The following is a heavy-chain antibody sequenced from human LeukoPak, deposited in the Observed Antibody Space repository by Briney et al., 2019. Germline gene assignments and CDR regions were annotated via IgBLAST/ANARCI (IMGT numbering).Heavy chain of an antibody. CDR2: INPSGGST. CDR1: GYTFTGYY. J-gene: IGHJ4*02. CDR3: ARESQRHGGEYDY. V-gene: IGHV1-46*01. D-gene: IGHD3-10*01. Sequence: ASVKVSCKASGYTFTGYYMHWVRQAPGQGPEWMGIINPSGGSTSYAQKFQGRVTMTRDTSTSTVYMELSSLRSEDTAVYYCARESQRHGGEYDYWGQGTLVTVSS.